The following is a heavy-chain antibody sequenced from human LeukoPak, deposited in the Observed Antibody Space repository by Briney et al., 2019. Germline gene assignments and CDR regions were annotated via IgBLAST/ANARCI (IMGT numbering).Heavy chain of an antibody. Sequence: SETLSLTCTVSGGSISRYYWSWIRQPAGKGLEWIGRIYTSGSTNYNPYLKSGVTMSVDTSKNQFSLKLSSVTAEDTAVYYCPRGIPMVRGVLITYWFDLWGQGTLVTVSS. CDR2: IYTSGST. CDR3: PRGIPMVRGVLITYWFDL. J-gene: IGHJ5*02. V-gene: IGHV4-4*07. CDR1: GGSISRYY. D-gene: IGHD3-10*01.